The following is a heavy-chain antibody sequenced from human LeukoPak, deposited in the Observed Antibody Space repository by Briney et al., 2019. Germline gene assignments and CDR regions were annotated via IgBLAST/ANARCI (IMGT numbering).Heavy chain of an antibody. CDR2: IYTSGTI. CDR3: ARMTSSGWYAAGYYFDY. J-gene: IGHJ4*02. CDR1: GGSISSYY. V-gene: IGHV4-4*07. D-gene: IGHD6-19*01. Sequence: SETLSLTCTVSGGSISSYYWSWIRQPAGTALEWIGRIYTSGTITYNPSLKSRVTMSVDTSKNQFSLKLSSVTAADTAVYYCARMTSSGWYAAGYYFDYWGQGTPVTVSS.